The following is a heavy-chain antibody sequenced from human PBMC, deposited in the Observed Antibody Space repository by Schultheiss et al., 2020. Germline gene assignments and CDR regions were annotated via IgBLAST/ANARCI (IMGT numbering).Heavy chain of an antibody. CDR2: VNQSGST. CDR3: AAQADSGDFGSAY. V-gene: IGHV4-34*01. CDR1: GGSFSGYY. Sequence: SQPLSPTCAVYGGSFSGYYWSWIRQPPGKGLEWIGEVNQSGSTNYNPSLKSRVTILFDTSKNQFSLKLTSVTAADTAVYYCAAQADSGDFGSAYWGQGTLVTVSS. D-gene: IGHD4-17*01. J-gene: IGHJ4*02.